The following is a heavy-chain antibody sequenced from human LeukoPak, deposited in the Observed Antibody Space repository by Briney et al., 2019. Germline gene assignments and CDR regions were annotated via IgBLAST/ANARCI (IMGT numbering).Heavy chain of an antibody. CDR3: ARGRRATYSSSWSNWFDP. CDR2: INHSGST. CDR1: GGSFSGYY. D-gene: IGHD6-13*01. J-gene: IGHJ5*02. V-gene: IGHV4-34*01. Sequence: SETLSLTCAVYGGSFSGYYWSWIRQPPGKGLEWIGEINHSGSTNYNPSLKSRVTISVDTSKSQFSLKLSSVTAADTAVYYCARGRRATYSSSWSNWFDPWGQGTLVTVSS.